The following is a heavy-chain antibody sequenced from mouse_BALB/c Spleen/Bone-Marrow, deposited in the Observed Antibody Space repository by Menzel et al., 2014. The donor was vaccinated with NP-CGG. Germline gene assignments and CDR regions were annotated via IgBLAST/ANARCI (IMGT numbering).Heavy chain of an antibody. D-gene: IGHD2-1*01. Sequence: QVQLKQSGAELVKPGASVKLSCKASGYTFTSYWMHWVKQRPGQGLEWIGEINPSNGRTNYNEKFKSKATLTVDKSSSTAYMQLSSPTSEDSAVYYCARCYYGNYFDYWGQGTTLTVSS. CDR1: GYTFTSYW. V-gene: IGHV1S81*02. CDR2: INPSNGRT. CDR3: ARCYYGNYFDY. J-gene: IGHJ2*01.